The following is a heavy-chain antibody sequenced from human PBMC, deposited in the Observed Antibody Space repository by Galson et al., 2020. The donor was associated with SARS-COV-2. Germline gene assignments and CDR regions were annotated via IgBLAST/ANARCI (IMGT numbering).Heavy chain of an antibody. CDR1: GYTFTSYG. J-gene: IGHJ3*02. Sequence: ASVKVSCKASGYTFTSYGISWVRQAPGQGLKWMGWISAYNGNTNYAQKLQGRVTMTTDTSTSTAYMELRSLRSDDTAVYYCARARFDDYDFWSGYRPFLPDAFDIWGQGTMVTVSS. D-gene: IGHD3-3*01. CDR3: ARARFDDYDFWSGYRPFLPDAFDI. V-gene: IGHV1-18*04. CDR2: ISAYNGNT.